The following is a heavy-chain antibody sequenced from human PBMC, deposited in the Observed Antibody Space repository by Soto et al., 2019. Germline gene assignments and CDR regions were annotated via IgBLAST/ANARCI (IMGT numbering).Heavy chain of an antibody. CDR2: IIPILGIA. Sequence: SVKVSCKASGGTFSIYTISWVRQAPGQGLEWMGRIIPILGIANYAQKFQGRVTITADKSTSTAYMELSSLRSEDTAVYYCARVLVVADLDTFDIWGQGTMVTVSS. CDR3: ARVLVVADLDTFDI. V-gene: IGHV1-69*02. D-gene: IGHD2-15*01. J-gene: IGHJ3*02. CDR1: GGTFSIYT.